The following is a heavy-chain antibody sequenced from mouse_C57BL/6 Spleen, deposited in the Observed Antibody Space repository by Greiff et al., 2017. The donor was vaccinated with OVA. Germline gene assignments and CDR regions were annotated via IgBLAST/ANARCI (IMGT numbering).Heavy chain of an antibody. V-gene: IGHV1-69*01. D-gene: IGHD1-1*01. J-gene: IGHJ3*01. CDR1: GYTFTSYW. CDR3: ARKGAYYGSSYVEFAY. Sequence: QVQLQQPGAELVMPGASVKLSCKASGYTFTSYWMHWVKQRPGQGLEWIGEIDPSDSYTNSNQKFKGKSTLTVDKSSSTAYMQLSSLTSEDSAVYYCARKGAYYGSSYVEFAYWGQGTLVTVSA. CDR2: IDPSDSYT.